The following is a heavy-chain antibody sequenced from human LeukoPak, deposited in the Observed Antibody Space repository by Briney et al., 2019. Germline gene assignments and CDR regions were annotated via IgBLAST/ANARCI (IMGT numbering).Heavy chain of an antibody. Sequence: ASVKVSCKASGYTFTSYGISWVRQAPGQGLEWMGWISAYNGNTNYAQKLQGRVTMTTDTSTSTAYMELRSLRSDDTAVYHCARDRIAARPKGHWFDPWGQGTLVTVSS. CDR3: ARDRIAARPKGHWFDP. CDR2: ISAYNGNT. CDR1: GYTFTSYG. J-gene: IGHJ5*02. D-gene: IGHD6-6*01. V-gene: IGHV1-18*01.